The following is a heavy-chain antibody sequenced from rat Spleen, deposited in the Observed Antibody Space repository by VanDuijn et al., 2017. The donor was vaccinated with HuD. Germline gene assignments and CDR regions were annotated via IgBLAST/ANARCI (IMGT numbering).Heavy chain of an antibody. D-gene: IGHD1-7*01. CDR1: GFRFNKYW. J-gene: IGHJ2*01. Sequence: EVQLVESGGGLVQPGRSLKLSCVASGFRFNKYWMNWIRQAPGKGLEWVASITNSGDRLYYPDSVKGRFTISRDNAKSTLYLQMDSLRSEDTAMYYCTAMGMGYWGQGVMVTVSS. CDR3: TAMGMGY. CDR2: ITNSGDRL. V-gene: IGHV5-31*01.